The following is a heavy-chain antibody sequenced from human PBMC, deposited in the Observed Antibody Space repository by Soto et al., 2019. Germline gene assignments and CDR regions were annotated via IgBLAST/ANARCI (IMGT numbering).Heavy chain of an antibody. Sequence: EVQLVESGGGLVQPGGSLRLSCAASGFTVSSNYMSWVRQAPGKGLEWVSVIYSGGSTYYADSVKGRFTISRHNSKNTLYLQMNSLRAEDTAVYYCARAVPDSGDFGYYYYYMDVWGKGTRSPSP. CDR3: ARAVPDSGDFGYYYYYMDV. V-gene: IGHV3-53*04. CDR2: IYSGGST. D-gene: IGHD4-17*01. J-gene: IGHJ6*03. CDR1: GFTVSSNY.